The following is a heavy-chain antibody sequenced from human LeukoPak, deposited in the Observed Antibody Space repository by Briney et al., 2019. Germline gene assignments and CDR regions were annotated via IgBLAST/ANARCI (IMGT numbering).Heavy chain of an antibody. J-gene: IGHJ4*02. D-gene: IGHD1-26*01. V-gene: IGHV4-61*02. Sequence: SQTLSLTCTVSGGSISSGSYYWSWIRQPAGKGLEWMGRIYTSGSTNCNPSLKSRVTISVDTSKNQFSLKLSSVTAADTAVYYCARENSGSYYWLVDYWGQGTLVTVSS. CDR3: ARENSGSYYWLVDY. CDR2: IYTSGST. CDR1: GGSISSGSYY.